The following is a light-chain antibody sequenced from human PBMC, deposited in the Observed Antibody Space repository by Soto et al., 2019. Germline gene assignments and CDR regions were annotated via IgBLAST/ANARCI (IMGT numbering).Light chain of an antibody. Sequence: EIVLTQSPGTLSLSPGERATLSCRASQSVSSSYLAWYQQKPGQAPRLLIYGASSRATGIPDRFSGSGSGTDFTLTISRLEPEDFAVYYCQQYGSSPPKVTFGGGTKVXIK. CDR3: QQYGSSPPKVT. J-gene: IGKJ4*01. CDR2: GAS. CDR1: QSVSSSY. V-gene: IGKV3-20*01.